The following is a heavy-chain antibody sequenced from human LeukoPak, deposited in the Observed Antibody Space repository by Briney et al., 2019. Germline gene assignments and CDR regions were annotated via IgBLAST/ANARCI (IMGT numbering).Heavy chain of an antibody. Sequence: PGGSLRLSCAASGFTFSSYAMHWVRQAPGKGLEWVAVISYDGSNKYYADSVKGRFTISRDNSKNTLYLQMNSLRAEDTAVYYCARGHRYSSSWYYFDYWGQGTLVTVSS. D-gene: IGHD6-13*01. CDR2: ISYDGSNK. V-gene: IGHV3-30*04. CDR1: GFTFSSYA. J-gene: IGHJ4*02. CDR3: ARGHRYSSSWYYFDY.